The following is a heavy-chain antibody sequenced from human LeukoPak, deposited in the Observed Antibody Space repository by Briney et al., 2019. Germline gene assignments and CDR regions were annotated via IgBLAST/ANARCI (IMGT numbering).Heavy chain of an antibody. CDR2: INPNSGDT. V-gene: IGHV1-2*02. CDR3: ARGAVSGTYRYLY. J-gene: IGHJ4*02. CDR1: GYTFNDYQ. D-gene: IGHD3-16*02. Sequence: ASVKVSYKPSGYTFNDYQIHWVRQAPRQGRAWMGWINPNSGDTKYAQKFQGRVTMTSDTSTSTVYMELSRLSSDDTAVYSCARGAVSGTYRYLYWGKGTLVTVSS.